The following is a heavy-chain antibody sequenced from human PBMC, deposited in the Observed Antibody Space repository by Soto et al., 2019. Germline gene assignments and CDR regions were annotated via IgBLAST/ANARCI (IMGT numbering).Heavy chain of an antibody. CDR2: ISGSGGST. J-gene: IGHJ6*02. CDR3: AKALFPSSGWYVEYGMDV. CDR1: GFTFSSYA. V-gene: IGHV3-23*01. D-gene: IGHD6-19*01. Sequence: PGGSLRLSCAASGFTFSSYAMSWVRQAPGKGLEWVSAISGSGGSTYYADSVKGRFTISRDNSKNTLYLQMNSLRAEDTAVYYCAKALFPSSGWYVEYGMDVWGQGTTVTVSS.